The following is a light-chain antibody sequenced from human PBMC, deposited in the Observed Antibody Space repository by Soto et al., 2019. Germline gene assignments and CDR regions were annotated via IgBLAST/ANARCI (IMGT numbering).Light chain of an antibody. Sequence: EIVLTQSPGTLSFSPGERATLSCRASQSVSSSYLAWYQQKPGQAPRLLIHGASSRATGIPDRFSGSGSGTDFTLTINRLEPEDFAVYYCQQYGSSITFGQGTRLEIK. CDR2: GAS. J-gene: IGKJ5*01. CDR1: QSVSSSY. CDR3: QQYGSSIT. V-gene: IGKV3-20*01.